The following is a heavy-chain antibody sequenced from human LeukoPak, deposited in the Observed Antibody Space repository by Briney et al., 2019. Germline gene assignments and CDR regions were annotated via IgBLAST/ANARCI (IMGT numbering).Heavy chain of an antibody. J-gene: IGHJ2*01. V-gene: IGHV3-21*01. CDR1: GFSFSIFS. D-gene: IGHD4-17*01. Sequence: GGSLRLSCAASGFSFSIFSVTWVRQAPGKGLEWLSSISSSGDYIYYADSLKGRFTISRDNAKNSLYLQMSSLRAEDTSVYYCARGATVTTDWYFDLWGRGTLVSVSS. CDR3: ARGATVTTDWYFDL. CDR2: ISSSGDYI.